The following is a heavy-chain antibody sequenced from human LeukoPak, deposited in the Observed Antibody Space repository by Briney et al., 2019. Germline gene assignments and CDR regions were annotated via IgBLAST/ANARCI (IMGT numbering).Heavy chain of an antibody. CDR1: GDSISTYH. CDR3: ARDKRHSYGRCFDP. CDR2: MQSTGNS. V-gene: IGHV4-59*01. Sequence: SETLSLTCSVSGDSISTYHWNWIRKPPGKGLEWIGYMQSTGNSNYNPSLKNRVNIFVDMSKNQFVLNLRSVTAADTAVYYCARDKRHSYGRCFDPWGQGMLVTVSS. D-gene: IGHD5-18*01. J-gene: IGHJ5*02.